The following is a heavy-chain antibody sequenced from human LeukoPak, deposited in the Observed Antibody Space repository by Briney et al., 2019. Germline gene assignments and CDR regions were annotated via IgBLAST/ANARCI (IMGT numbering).Heavy chain of an antibody. CDR1: GYTLTELS. D-gene: IGHD4-17*01. CDR3: ATRHPSLRDGYSWFDP. V-gene: IGHV1-24*01. J-gene: IGHJ5*02. Sequence: ASVKVSCKASGYTLTELSMHWVRQAPGKGLEWMGGFDPEDGETIYAQKFQGRVTMTEDTSTDTAYMELSSLRSEDTAVYYCATRHPSLRDGYSWFDPWGQGTLVTVSS. CDR2: FDPEDGET.